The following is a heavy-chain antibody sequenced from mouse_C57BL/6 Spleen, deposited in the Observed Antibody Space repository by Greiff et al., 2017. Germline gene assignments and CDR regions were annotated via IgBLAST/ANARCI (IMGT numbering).Heavy chain of an antibody. CDR2: IYPGSGST. Sequence: QVQLQQPGAELVKPGASVKMSCKASGYTFTSYWITWVKQRPGQGLEWIGDIYPGSGSTNYNEKFKSKATLTVDTSSSTAYMQLSSLTSEDSAVYYCARFDYDYDGVYYWGQGTTLTVSS. D-gene: IGHD2-4*01. V-gene: IGHV1-55*01. J-gene: IGHJ2*01. CDR3: ARFDYDYDGVYY. CDR1: GYTFTSYW.